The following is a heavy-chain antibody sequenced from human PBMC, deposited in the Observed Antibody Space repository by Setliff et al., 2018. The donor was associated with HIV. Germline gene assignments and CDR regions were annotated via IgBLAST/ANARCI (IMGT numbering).Heavy chain of an antibody. V-gene: IGHV4-61*02. J-gene: IGHJ4*02. CDR1: GGSMNSENNH. CDR2: FTNRGST. Sequence: NPSETLSLTCTVSGGSMNSENNHWGWFRQPAGKGLEWIGRFTNRGSTDYNPSLKSRVTISIDRSRNQFSLKLSAVTAADTAVYFCARDPSDGYGHFDYWGQGALVTVSS. CDR3: ARDPSDGYGHFDY. D-gene: IGHD5-18*01.